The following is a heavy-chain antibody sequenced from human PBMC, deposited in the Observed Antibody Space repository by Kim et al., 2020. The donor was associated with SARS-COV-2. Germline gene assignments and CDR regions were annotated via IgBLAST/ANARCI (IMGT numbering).Heavy chain of an antibody. CDR1: GFNFSSYS. J-gene: IGHJ6*02. CDR2: ISSSSSYI. V-gene: IGHV3-21*01. D-gene: IGHD2-21*01. Sequence: GGSLRLSCAASGFNFSSYSMNWVRQAPGKGLEWVSSISSSSSYIYSADSVKGRFTISRDNAKNSLYLQMNSLSAEDTAVYYCARDPYGGDLFYYYYGMDVWGQGTTVTVSS. CDR3: ARDPYGGDLFYYYYGMDV.